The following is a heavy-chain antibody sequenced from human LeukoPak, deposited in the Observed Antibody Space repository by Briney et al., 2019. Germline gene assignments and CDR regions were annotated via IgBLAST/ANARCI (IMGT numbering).Heavy chain of an antibody. D-gene: IGHD3-9*01. V-gene: IGHV1-2*02. CDR3: ARVSSGILTGYPFDY. CDR1: GYTFTGYY. J-gene: IGHJ4*02. Sequence: ASVKVSCKASGYTFTGYYMHWVRQAPGQGLEWMGWINPNSGGTNYAQKFQGRVTMTRDTSISTAYMELSRLRSGDTAVYYCARVSSGILTGYPFDYWGQGTLVTVSS. CDR2: INPNSGGT.